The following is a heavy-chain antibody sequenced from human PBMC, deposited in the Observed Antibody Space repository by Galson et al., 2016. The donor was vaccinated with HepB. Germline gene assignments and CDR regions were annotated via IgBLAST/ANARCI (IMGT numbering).Heavy chain of an antibody. J-gene: IGHJ5*02. CDR3: ARDLFTGSSGGTFDP. CDR2: IITDGSQK. Sequence: SLRLSCAASGFTFSDYAMHWVRQAPGKGLEWVAVIITDGSQKHPVDSVKGRFTISRDNSHNTLYLQMNSLRPEDTAMYYCARDLFTGSSGGTFDPWGQGTLVTVSS. CDR1: GFTFSDYA. D-gene: IGHD3-10*01. V-gene: IGHV3-30*04.